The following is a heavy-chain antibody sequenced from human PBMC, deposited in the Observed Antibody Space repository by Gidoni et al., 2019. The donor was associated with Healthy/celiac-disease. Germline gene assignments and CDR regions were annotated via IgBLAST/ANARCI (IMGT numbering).Heavy chain of an antibody. V-gene: IGHV3-21*01. CDR1: GFTFSSYS. Sequence: EVQLVESGGGLFKPGGSLRLSCAASGFTFSSYSMNWVRQAPGKGLEWVSSISSSSSYIYYADSVKGRFTISRDNAKNSLYLQMNSLRAEDTAVYYCARDPTVTYYYDSSGYSIDYWGQGTLVTVSS. J-gene: IGHJ4*02. D-gene: IGHD3-22*01. CDR3: ARDPTVTYYYDSSGYSIDY. CDR2: ISSSSSYI.